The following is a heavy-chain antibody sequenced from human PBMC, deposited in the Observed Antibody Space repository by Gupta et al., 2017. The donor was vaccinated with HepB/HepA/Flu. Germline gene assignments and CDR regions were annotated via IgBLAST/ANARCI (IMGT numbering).Heavy chain of an antibody. CDR1: GLIFSNFA. V-gene: IGHV3-23*01. J-gene: IGHJ3*02. Sequence: EAQLLESGGGLVQPGGSRRLSCEGSGLIFSNFAMGWVRQSPGKGLAWVSHVFGASVTTYYADSVTGRFTISRDNFRNTLFLQMNSLRFEDTAVYYCAKGYTTENGVSYDIWVQGTVVTVSS. D-gene: IGHD2-2*02. CDR2: VFGASVTT. CDR3: AKGYTTENGVSYDI.